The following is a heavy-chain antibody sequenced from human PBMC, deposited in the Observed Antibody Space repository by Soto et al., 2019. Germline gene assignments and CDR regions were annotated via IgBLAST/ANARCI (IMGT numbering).Heavy chain of an antibody. CDR2: IIPTFGTA. J-gene: IGHJ6*02. CDR3: AAQLEPYYYYGMDV. D-gene: IGHD6-6*01. Sequence: SVKVSCKASGGTFSSYAISWVRQAPGQGLEWMGGIIPTFGTANYAQKFQGRVTITADESTSTAYMELSSLRSEDTAVYYCAAQLEPYYYYGMDVWGQGTTVTVSS. V-gene: IGHV1-69*13. CDR1: GGTFSSYA.